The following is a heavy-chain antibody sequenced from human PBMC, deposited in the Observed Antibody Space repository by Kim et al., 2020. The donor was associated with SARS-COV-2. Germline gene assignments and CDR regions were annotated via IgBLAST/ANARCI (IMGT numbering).Heavy chain of an antibody. J-gene: IGHJ5*01. CDR3: ARTTSGWPNWFDF. CDR1: GYFFSTYD. CDR2: VTPSTGNT. Sequence: ASVKVSCMDSGYFFSTYDINWVRQASGQGLEWLGWVTPSTGNTGYAQKFQGRVTVTRDTSIRTAYMELNNLRYEDTAVYYCARTTSGWPNWFDFWGQGTLVTVSS. D-gene: IGHD6-19*01. V-gene: IGHV1-8*02.